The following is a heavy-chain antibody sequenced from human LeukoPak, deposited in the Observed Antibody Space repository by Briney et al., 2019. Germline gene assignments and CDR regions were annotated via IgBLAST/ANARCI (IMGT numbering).Heavy chain of an antibody. CDR2: ISYDGSNK. V-gene: IGHV3-30*18. J-gene: IGHJ4*02. CDR1: GFTFSSYG. D-gene: IGHD7-27*01. Sequence: GSLRLSCAASGFTFSSYGMHWVRQAPGKGLEWVAVISYDGSNKHYADSVKGRFTISRDNSKNTLYLQMNSLRAEDTAVYYCAKDGGLWVSAHWGDSWGRGTLVTVSS. CDR3: AKDGGLWVSAHWGDS.